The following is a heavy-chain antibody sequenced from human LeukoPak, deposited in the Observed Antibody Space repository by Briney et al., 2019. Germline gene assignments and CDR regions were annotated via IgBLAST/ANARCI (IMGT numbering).Heavy chain of an antibody. V-gene: IGHV4-59*08. CDR3: VTVGVVRGISFFDY. D-gene: IGHD3-10*01. J-gene: IGHJ4*02. CDR1: GGSINSYY. Sequence: SETLSLTCTVSGGSINSYYWSWIRQPPGKGLEWIGYIYYSGSTDYNPSLKSRVTISVDTSRNQFSLNLTSVTAADTAVYYCVTVGVVRGISFFDYWGQDTLVTVSS. CDR2: IYYSGST.